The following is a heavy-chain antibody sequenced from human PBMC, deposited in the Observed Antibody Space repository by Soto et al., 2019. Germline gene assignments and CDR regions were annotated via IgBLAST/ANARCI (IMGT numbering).Heavy chain of an antibody. CDR1: GYTFTGYY. D-gene: IGHD6-13*01. CDR3: AKGGAIVAAGSRVYLYNAIDV. V-gene: IGHV1-2*02. CDR2: INPNSGDT. J-gene: IGHJ6*02. Sequence: ASVKVSCKASGYTFTGYYVHCVRHAPRQGLQGMGWINPNSGDTYLAQRFQGRVTTNWDTSTGTAYMQQRGLTSHDTAEYYCAKGGAIVAAGSRVYLYNAIDVWGQGTTVTVSS.